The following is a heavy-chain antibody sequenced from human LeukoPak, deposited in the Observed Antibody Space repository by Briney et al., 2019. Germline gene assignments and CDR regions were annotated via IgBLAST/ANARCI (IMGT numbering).Heavy chain of an antibody. Sequence: GGSLRLSCAASGFTFSSCSMNWVRQAPGKGLEWVSYISSSSSTIYYADSVKGRFTISRDNAKNSLYLQMNSLRAEDTAVYYCAKGFGFLEWLLIGPFDYWGQGTLVTVSS. CDR1: GFTFSSCS. CDR2: ISSSSSTI. J-gene: IGHJ4*02. CDR3: AKGFGFLEWLLIGPFDY. V-gene: IGHV3-48*04. D-gene: IGHD3-3*01.